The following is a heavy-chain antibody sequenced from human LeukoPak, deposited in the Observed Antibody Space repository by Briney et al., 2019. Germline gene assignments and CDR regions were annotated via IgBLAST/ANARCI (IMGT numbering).Heavy chain of an antibody. V-gene: IGHV5-51*01. Sequence: VDSLKIPCKASGYSFSNWWIGWVRQMPGKGLDWMGIIYPGDYDTTYSPSFQGQVTISADKSITTAYLQWASLKASDSDMYYCVRFSDYWGQGTLVTVSS. CDR1: GYSFSNWW. CDR2: IYPGDYDT. J-gene: IGHJ4*02. CDR3: VRFSDY.